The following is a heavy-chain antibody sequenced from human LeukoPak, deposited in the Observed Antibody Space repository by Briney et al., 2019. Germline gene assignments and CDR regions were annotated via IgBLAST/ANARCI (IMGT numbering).Heavy chain of an antibody. D-gene: IGHD3-22*01. J-gene: IGHJ4*02. V-gene: IGHV1-2*02. CDR1: GYTFTGYY. Sequence: GASVKVSCKASGYTFTGYYMHWVRQAPGQGLEWMGWINPNSGGTNYAQKLQGRVTMTRDTSISTAYMELSRLRSDDTAVYYCARDLGWDSSGYYLPYLIDYWGQGTLVTVSS. CDR3: ARDLGWDSSGYYLPYLIDY. CDR2: INPNSGGT.